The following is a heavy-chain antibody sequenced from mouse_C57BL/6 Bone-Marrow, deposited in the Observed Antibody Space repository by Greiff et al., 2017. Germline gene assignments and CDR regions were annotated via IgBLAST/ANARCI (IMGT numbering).Heavy chain of an antibody. CDR1: GYSITSDY. J-gene: IGHJ4*01. Sequence: EVQLQESGPGLAKPSQTLSLTCSVTGYSITSDYWNWIRKFPGNKLEYMGYISYSGSTYYTPSLKRRISITRDTSKTQYDLQLNSVTPKDTATYYCARSGYSNPYYYAMDYWGQGTSVTVSS. D-gene: IGHD2-5*01. CDR3: ARSGYSNPYYYAMDY. CDR2: ISYSGST. V-gene: IGHV3-8*01.